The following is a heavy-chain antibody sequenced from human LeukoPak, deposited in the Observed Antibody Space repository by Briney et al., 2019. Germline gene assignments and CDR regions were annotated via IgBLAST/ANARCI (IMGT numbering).Heavy chain of an antibody. Sequence: PGGSLRLSCAASGFTFGSYTMNWVRQAPGKGLEWVSSISSSSSYIYYADSVKGRFTISRDNAKNSLYLQMNSLRAEDTAVYYCARARGAGPGAHFDYWGQGTPVIVSS. CDR1: GFTFGSYT. CDR3: ARARGAGPGAHFDY. J-gene: IGHJ4*02. V-gene: IGHV3-21*01. D-gene: IGHD3-10*01. CDR2: ISSSSSYI.